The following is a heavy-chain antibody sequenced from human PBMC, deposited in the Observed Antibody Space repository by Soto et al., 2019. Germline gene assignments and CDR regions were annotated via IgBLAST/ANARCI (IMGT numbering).Heavy chain of an antibody. CDR3: ARREIQGPIDY. D-gene: IGHD1-26*01. V-gene: IGHV4-28*01. J-gene: IGHJ4*02. CDR1: GYSISSSNW. Sequence: QVQLQESGPGLVKPSDTLSLTCAVSGYSISSSNWWGWIRQPPGKGLEWIGYIYYSGTTYYNPSPTSRFPMSVDTSKNQFSLKLTSVTAVDTAVYYCARREIQGPIDYWGQGTLVTVSS. CDR2: IYYSGTT.